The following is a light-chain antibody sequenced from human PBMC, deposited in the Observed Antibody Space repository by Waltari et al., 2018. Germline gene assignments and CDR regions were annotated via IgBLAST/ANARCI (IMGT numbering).Light chain of an antibody. CDR3: QQYGRSPLT. J-gene: IGKJ4*01. CDR1: QSVSSNL. Sequence: EIVLTQSPGTLSLSPGDRATLSCRASQSVSSNLLAWYQRKPGQAPRLLLHGASSRATGLPAKFSGSGSGTDFTLTINRLEPEDFAVYYCQQYGRSPLTFGGGTKVEIK. V-gene: IGKV3-20*01. CDR2: GAS.